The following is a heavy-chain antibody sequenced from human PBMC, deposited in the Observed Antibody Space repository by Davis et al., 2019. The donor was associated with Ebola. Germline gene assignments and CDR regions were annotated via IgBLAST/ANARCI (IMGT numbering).Heavy chain of an antibody. Sequence: MPSETLSLTCTVSGGSVSSYYWSWIRQSPGKGLEWIGYIYYSGTTSYNPSLKSRVSISVDTSKNQFSLRLRSVTAADTAVYYCARHPGGNNYDPWSYYFDYWGLGLLVTVSS. J-gene: IGHJ4*02. CDR1: GGSVSSYY. CDR3: ARHPGGNNYDPWSYYFDY. V-gene: IGHV4-59*02. CDR2: IYYSGTT. D-gene: IGHD1/OR15-1a*01.